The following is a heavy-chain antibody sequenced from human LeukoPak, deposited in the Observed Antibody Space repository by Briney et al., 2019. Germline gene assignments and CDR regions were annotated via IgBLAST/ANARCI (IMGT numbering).Heavy chain of an antibody. D-gene: IGHD5-12*01. V-gene: IGHV4-59*01. Sequence: SETLSLTCTVSGGSISSYYWSWIRQPPGKGLEWIGYIYYSGSTNYNPSLKSRVTISVDTSKNQFSLKLSSVTAVDTAVYYCARDIVATTSGSYWYFDLWGRGTLVTVSS. CDR1: GGSISSYY. J-gene: IGHJ2*01. CDR2: IYYSGST. CDR3: ARDIVATTSGSYWYFDL.